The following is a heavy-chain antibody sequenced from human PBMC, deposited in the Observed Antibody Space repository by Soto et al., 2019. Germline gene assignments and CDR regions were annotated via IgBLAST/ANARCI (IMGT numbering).Heavy chain of an antibody. CDR3: ARRTDYGDPSAGFAV. D-gene: IGHD4-17*01. CDR1: YCNSIGIGFY. V-gene: IGHV4-39*01. CDR2: IFYSGST. Sequence: TKSVTKTSSYCNSIGIGFYWILISQPPGRGLEWIGNIFYSGSTYYNPSLKSRVTISVDTSRNQFSLKLSSVTAADTAVYYCARRTDYGDPSAGFAVWGDGSIVTVSS. J-gene: IGHJ3*01.